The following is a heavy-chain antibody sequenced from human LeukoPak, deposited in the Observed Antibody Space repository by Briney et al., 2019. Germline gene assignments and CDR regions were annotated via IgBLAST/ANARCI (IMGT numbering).Heavy chain of an antibody. Sequence: GGSLRLSCAVSGFTFSSYAMSWVRQAPGKGLEWVSGISDIGGSTYYADSVKGRFTISRDNSKNTLYLQMNSLRAEDTAVYYCARGGYSYGYDFDYWGQGTLVSVSS. CDR3: ARGGYSYGYDFDY. J-gene: IGHJ4*02. V-gene: IGHV3-23*01. D-gene: IGHD5-18*01. CDR1: GFTFSSYA. CDR2: ISDIGGST.